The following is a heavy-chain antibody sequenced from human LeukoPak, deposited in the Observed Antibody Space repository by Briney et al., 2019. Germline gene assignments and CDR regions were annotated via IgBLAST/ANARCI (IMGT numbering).Heavy chain of an antibody. V-gene: IGHV1-2*02. CDR2: INPNSGGT. D-gene: IGHD3-3*01. Sequence: GASVKVSCKASGYTFTGYYMHWVRQAPGQGLEWMGWINPNSGGTNYAQKFQGRVTMTRDTSISTAYMELSRLRSDDTAVYYCASQGVWSGYYGDLRKYFQHWGQGTLVTVSS. CDR1: GYTFTGYY. J-gene: IGHJ1*01. CDR3: ASQGVWSGYYGDLRKYFQH.